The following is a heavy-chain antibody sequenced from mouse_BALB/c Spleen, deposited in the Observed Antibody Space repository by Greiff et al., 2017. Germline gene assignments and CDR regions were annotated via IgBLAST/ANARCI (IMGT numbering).Heavy chain of an antibody. CDR2: ISYSGST. V-gene: IGHV3-2*02. J-gene: IGHJ2*01. CDR1: GYSITSDYA. CDR3: AKSITTGYFDY. D-gene: IGHD1-2*01. Sequence: EVKLMESGPGLVKPSQSLSLTCTVTGYSITSDYAWNWIRQFPGNKLEWMGYISYSGSTSYNPSLKSRISITRDTSKNQFFLQLNSVTTEDTATYYCAKSITTGYFDYWGQGTTLTVSS.